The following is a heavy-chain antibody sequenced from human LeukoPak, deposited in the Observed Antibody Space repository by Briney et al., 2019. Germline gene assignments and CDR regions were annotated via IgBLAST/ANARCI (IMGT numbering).Heavy chain of an antibody. CDR2: ITSGSSYI. D-gene: IGHD1-26*01. CDR1: GFTFSSYN. J-gene: IGHJ4*02. CDR3: TTDAYSGSYYGHDY. Sequence: GGSLRLSCAASGFTFSSYNMNWVRQAPGQGLEWVSSITSGSSYIYYADSVKGRFTISRDNAKSSLYLQMNSLKTEDTAVYYCTTDAYSGSYYGHDYWGQGTLVTVSS. V-gene: IGHV3-21*03.